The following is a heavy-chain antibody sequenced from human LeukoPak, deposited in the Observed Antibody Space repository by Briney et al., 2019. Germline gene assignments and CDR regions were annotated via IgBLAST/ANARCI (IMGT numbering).Heavy chain of an antibody. J-gene: IGHJ4*02. Sequence: PSETPSLTCTVSGGSISSYYWSWIRQPPGKGLEWIGYIYYSGSTNYNPSLKSRVTISVDTSKNQFSLKLSSVTAADTAVYYCARAHLDYWGQGTLVAVSS. CDR2: IYYSGST. CDR3: ARAHLDY. CDR1: GGSISSYY. V-gene: IGHV4-59*01.